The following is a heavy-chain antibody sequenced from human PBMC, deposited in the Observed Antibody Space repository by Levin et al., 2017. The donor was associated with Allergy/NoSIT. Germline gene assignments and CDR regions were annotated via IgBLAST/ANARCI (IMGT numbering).Heavy chain of an antibody. D-gene: IGHD3-22*01. Sequence: SETLSLTCTVSGGSISSGDYYWSWIRQPPGKGLEWIGYIYYSGSTYYNPSLKSRVTISVDTSKNQFSLKLSSVTAADTAVYYCARLVYDSSGYYAFYVYYWGQGTLVTVSS. J-gene: IGHJ4*02. CDR1: GGSISSGDYY. CDR3: ARLVYDSSGYYAFYVYY. CDR2: IYYSGST. V-gene: IGHV4-30-4*01.